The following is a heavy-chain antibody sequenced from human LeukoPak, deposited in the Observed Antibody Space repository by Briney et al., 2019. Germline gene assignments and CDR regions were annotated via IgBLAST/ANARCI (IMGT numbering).Heavy chain of an antibody. D-gene: IGHD1-26*01. J-gene: IGHJ3*02. CDR2: ISGSGGST. CDR3: AKGGATLPFDAFDI. Sequence: GGSLRLSCAASGFTFSSYALSWVRQDPGEGLEGFSAISGSGGSTYYADSVKGRFTISRDNSKNTLYLQMNSLRAEDTAVYYCAKGGATLPFDAFDIWGQGTMVTVSS. V-gene: IGHV3-23*01. CDR1: GFTFSSYA.